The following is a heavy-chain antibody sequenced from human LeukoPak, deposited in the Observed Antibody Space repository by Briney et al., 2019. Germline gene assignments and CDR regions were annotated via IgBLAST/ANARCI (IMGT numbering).Heavy chain of an antibody. Sequence: GGSLRLSCAASGFTFDDYGMSWLRQAPGKGLEWVSGINWNGGSTGYADSVKGRFTISRDNAKNSLYLQMNSLRAEDTALYHCARATYGDYIRGWFDPWGQGTLVTVSS. CDR2: INWNGGST. V-gene: IGHV3-20*01. CDR3: ARATYGDYIRGWFDP. CDR1: GFTFDDYG. J-gene: IGHJ5*02. D-gene: IGHD4-17*01.